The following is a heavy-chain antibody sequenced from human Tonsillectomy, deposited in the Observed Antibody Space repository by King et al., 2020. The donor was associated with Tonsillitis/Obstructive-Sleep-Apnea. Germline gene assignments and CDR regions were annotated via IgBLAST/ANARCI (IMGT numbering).Heavy chain of an antibody. J-gene: IGHJ6*02. D-gene: IGHD2-2*01. CDR3: AREPLVVPAAMGHYYYGLDV. CDR1: GGSFSGYY. V-gene: IGHV4-34*01. CDR2: SNHSGST. Sequence: VQLQQWGAGLLKPSETLSLTCAVYGGSFSGYYWSWIRQPPGKGLEWIGESNHSGSTNYNPSLKSRVTISVDTSKTQFSLKLSSVTAADTAVYYCAREPLVVPAAMGHYYYGLDVWGRGTTVTVSS.